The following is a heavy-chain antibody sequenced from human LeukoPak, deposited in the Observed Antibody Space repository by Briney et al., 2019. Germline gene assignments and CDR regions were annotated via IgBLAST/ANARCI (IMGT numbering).Heavy chain of an antibody. CDR2: INPNSGGT. Sequence: ASVKVSCKASGYTFTGYYMHWVRQAPGQGGEWMGWINPNSGGTNYAQKFQGRVTITRDTSISTAYMELSRLRSDDTAVYYCAREAVVTPEWAFDIWGQGTMVTVSS. V-gene: IGHV1-2*02. D-gene: IGHD4-23*01. CDR3: AREAVVTPEWAFDI. J-gene: IGHJ3*02. CDR1: GYTFTGYY.